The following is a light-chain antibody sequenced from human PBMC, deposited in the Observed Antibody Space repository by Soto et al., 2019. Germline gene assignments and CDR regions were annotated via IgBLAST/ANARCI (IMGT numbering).Light chain of an antibody. J-gene: IGLJ2*01. CDR1: SSDVGYFNY. Sequence: QSALTQPASVSGSPGQSITISCTGTSSDVGYFNYVSWYLQHPGKAPKLIIHDVSNRPSGVSNRFSGSKSDNTASLTISGLQAEDEADYYCSSYTSSSPVVFGGGTKVTVL. CDR2: DVS. CDR3: SSYTSSSPVV. V-gene: IGLV2-14*01.